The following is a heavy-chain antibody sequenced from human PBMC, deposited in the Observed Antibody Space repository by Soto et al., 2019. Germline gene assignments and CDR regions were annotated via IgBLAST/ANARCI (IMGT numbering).Heavy chain of an antibody. CDR2: ISTYNGNT. V-gene: IGHV1-18*01. Sequence: QVQLVQSGAEVKKPGASVKVSCKTSGYNYTRYGISWVRQAPGQGLEWMGWISTYNGNTNYAQKVQGRVTMTTDTSTNTAYMDGRSLRSDDTAVYYCARAVSPTFHFYGMDVWGQGTTVTVSS. D-gene: IGHD3-16*01. CDR1: GYNYTRYG. J-gene: IGHJ6*02. CDR3: ARAVSPTFHFYGMDV.